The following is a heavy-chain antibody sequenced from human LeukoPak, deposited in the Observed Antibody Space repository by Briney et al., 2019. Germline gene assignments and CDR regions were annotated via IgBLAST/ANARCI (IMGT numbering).Heavy chain of an antibody. CDR1: GASIDAAGYS. CDR2: IYHGGRT. Sequence: PSETLSLTCAVSGASIDAAGYSWNWIRQAPGKDLEWIGNIYHGGRTSYKSSLKSRVTISVDTSKKEFSLKLSSVTAAGTAVYYCARDEGNTGYYYWGQGTLVTVSS. D-gene: IGHD3-9*01. V-gene: IGHV4-30-2*03. CDR3: ARDEGNTGYYY. J-gene: IGHJ4*02.